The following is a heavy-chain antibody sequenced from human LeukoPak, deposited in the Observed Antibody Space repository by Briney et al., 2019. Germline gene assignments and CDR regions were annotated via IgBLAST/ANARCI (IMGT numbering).Heavy chain of an antibody. D-gene: IGHD2-8*01. J-gene: IGHJ6*03. CDR3: ARVTNIRMGVGYNYYYYMDV. CDR1: GGSITSDN. Sequence: PSETLSLTCTVSGGSITSDNWSWLRQPPGKGLEWIGFIYYSGSTNYNPSLKGRLTISLDTSQNQFSLKLSSMTAADTAVYYCARVTNIRMGVGYNYYYYMDVWGKGTTVTVSS. CDR2: IYYSGST. V-gene: IGHV4-59*01.